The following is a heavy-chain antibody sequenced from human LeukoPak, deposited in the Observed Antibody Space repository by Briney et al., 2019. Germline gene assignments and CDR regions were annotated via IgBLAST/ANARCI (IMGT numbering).Heavy chain of an antibody. V-gene: IGHV2-5*02. Sequence: SGATLVNPTQTLTLTCTFSRFSLRATEVGVGWMRQPQRKALEWLALIYWDDDKRYSPSLKSRLTITKETSNNQVVLTTTNMDPVDTATYYCAHRPQNARYNFDYWGQGTLVTVSS. CDR1: RFSLRATEVG. J-gene: IGHJ4*02. CDR2: IYWDDDK. CDR3: AHRPQNARYNFDY. D-gene: IGHD3-16*02.